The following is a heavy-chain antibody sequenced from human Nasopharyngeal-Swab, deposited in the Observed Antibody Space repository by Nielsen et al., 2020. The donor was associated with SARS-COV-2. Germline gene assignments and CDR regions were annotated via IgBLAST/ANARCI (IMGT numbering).Heavy chain of an antibody. CDR1: GFTFSNAW. V-gene: IGHV3-15*01. J-gene: IGHJ6*02. D-gene: IGHD6-19*01. CDR3: TTEVRGWYATNYYYYYGMDV. CDR2: IKSKTDGGTT. Sequence: GESLKISCAASGFTFSNAWMSWVRQAPGKGLEWVGRIKSKTDGGTTDYAAPVKGRFTISRDDSKNTLYLQMNSLKTEDTAVYSCTTEVRGWYATNYYYYYGMDVWGQGTTVTVSS.